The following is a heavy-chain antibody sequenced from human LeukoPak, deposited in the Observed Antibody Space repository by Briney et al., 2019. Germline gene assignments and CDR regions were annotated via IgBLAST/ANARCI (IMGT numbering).Heavy chain of an antibody. CDR3: ATLDRGVGAFDI. J-gene: IGHJ3*02. Sequence: ASVKVSCKVSGYTLTELSMHWVRQAPGKGLEWMGGFDPEDGETIYAQKFQGRVTMTEDTSTDTAYMELSSLRSEDMAVYYCATLDRGVGAFDIWGQGTMVTVSS. CDR1: GYTLTELS. D-gene: IGHD3-10*01. V-gene: IGHV1-24*01. CDR2: FDPEDGET.